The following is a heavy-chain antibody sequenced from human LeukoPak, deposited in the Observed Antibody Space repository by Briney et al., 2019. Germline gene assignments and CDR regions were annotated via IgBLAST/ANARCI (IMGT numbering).Heavy chain of an antibody. CDR3: ARGPFSSGWYGWFDP. CDR1: GGSFSGYY. V-gene: IGHV4-34*01. CDR2: INHSGST. J-gene: IGHJ5*02. D-gene: IGHD6-19*01. Sequence: SETLSLTCAVYGGSFSGYYGSWIRQPPGKGLEWIGEINHSGSTNYNPSLKSRVTISVDTSKNQFSLKLSSVTAADTAVYYCARGPFSSGWYGWFDPWGQGTLVTVSS.